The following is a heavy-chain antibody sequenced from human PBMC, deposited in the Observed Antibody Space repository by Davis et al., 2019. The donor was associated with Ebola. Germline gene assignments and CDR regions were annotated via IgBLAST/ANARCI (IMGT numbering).Heavy chain of an antibody. V-gene: IGHV3-23*01. CDR2: INGVGSST. Sequence: GESLKISCEASGFSFSNTDMNWVRQAPGKGLEWVSNINGVGSSTSYADSVKGRFSLSRDNSKNTLYLEMNSLRGEDTAVFYCARSMIIRGMDVWGQGTTVTVSS. CDR3: ARSMIIRGMDV. J-gene: IGHJ6*02. CDR1: GFSFSNTD. D-gene: IGHD3-22*01.